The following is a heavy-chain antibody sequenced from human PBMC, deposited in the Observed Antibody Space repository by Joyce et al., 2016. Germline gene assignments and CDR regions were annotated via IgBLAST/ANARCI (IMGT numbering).Heavy chain of an antibody. CDR1: GFSVSNSY. J-gene: IGHJ4*02. V-gene: IGHV3-53*02. CDR2: IYADGTT. CDR3: TRFSTGGLKFDY. D-gene: IGHD6-19*01. Sequence: VQLVETGGGLIQPGGSLRLSCAASGFSVSNSYLSWVRQAPGKGPEWVSVIYADGTTYYADSVKGRFTISRDNSKDTLYLQMNSLRADDTAKYYCTRFSTGGLKFDYWGQGTLVTVSS.